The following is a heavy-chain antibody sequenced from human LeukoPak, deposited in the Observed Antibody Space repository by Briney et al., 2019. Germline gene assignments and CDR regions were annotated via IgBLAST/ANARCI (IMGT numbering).Heavy chain of an antibody. J-gene: IGHJ6*02. D-gene: IGHD4-17*01. V-gene: IGHV3-11*04. CDR2: ISGSDDNI. CDR3: ARLGNYGDYYYYGMDV. Sequence: GGSLRLSCAASGFTFGDFYMSWMRQAPGKGLEWISYISGSDDNIQYADSLKGRFTISRDNAKNSLYLQMNSLRAEDTAVYYCARLGNYGDYYYYGMDVWGQGTTVTVSS. CDR1: GFTFGDFY.